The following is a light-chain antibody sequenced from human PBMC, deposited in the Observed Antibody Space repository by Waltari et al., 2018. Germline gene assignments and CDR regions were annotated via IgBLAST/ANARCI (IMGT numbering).Light chain of an antibody. Sequence: QTVVTQEPSLTVSPGGTVTLTCASSSGTVASHYYPNWFQQKPGQPPRALIYSTSKRHSWTPARFSGSLLGGKAALTLSGVQPEDEVDYYCLLYYGGPQPWVFGGGTKLTVL. CDR2: STS. V-gene: IGLV7-43*01. CDR1: SGTVASHYY. J-gene: IGLJ3*02. CDR3: LLYYGGPQPWV.